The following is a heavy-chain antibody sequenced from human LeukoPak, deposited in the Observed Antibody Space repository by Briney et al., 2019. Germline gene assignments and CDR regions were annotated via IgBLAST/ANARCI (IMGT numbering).Heavy chain of an antibody. D-gene: IGHD4-11*01. Sequence: GGSLRLSCETSGFIFSNCWMTWVRQAPGKGLEWVANIKADGSEKYYADSVKGRFTISRDNAKNSLYLQMNSLRAEDTAVYYCATYSTRYAREFQSWGQGTLVTVSS. V-gene: IGHV3-7*01. CDR2: IKADGSEK. CDR1: GFIFSNCW. J-gene: IGHJ1*01. CDR3: ATYSTRYAREFQS.